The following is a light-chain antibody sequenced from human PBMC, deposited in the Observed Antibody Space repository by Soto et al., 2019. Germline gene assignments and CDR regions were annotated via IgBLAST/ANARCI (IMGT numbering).Light chain of an antibody. CDR3: QHYSGYST. Sequence: DIQITQSPSTLSAYVGDSVTITCRASQSITTWLAWYHQRPGKAPKLLIYDVSSLQSGVPSRFSGSGSGTEFTLTISSLQPDDFATYYCQHYSGYSTLGQGTKVDI. J-gene: IGKJ2*01. CDR1: QSITTW. V-gene: IGKV1-5*01. CDR2: DVS.